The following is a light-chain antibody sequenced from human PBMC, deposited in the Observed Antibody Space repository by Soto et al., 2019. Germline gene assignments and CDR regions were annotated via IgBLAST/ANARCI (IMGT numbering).Light chain of an antibody. CDR1: QSISSW. CDR2: KAS. CDR3: QQYNSYPSCT. V-gene: IGKV1-5*03. J-gene: IGKJ2*02. Sequence: DIQMPQSPSTLAASVGDRVTITCRASQSISSWLAWDQQKPGKAPKLLIYKASSLESGDPSRFCGSGSGTEFTLTISRLHADILATKYCQQYNSYPSCTVGEGTKLDIK.